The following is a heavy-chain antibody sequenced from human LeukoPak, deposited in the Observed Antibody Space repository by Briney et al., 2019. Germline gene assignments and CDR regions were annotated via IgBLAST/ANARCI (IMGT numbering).Heavy chain of an antibody. CDR1: GGTFSSYA. Sequence: SLKLSCKASGGTFSSYAISWVRQAAGQGLEWMGGIIPIFGTANYAQKFQGRVTITTDESTSTAYMELSSMRSEGTAVNNRTRDRSSGNYYAIDYWGQGTPVTVSS. V-gene: IGHV1-69*05. J-gene: IGHJ4*02. CDR3: TRDRSSGNYYAIDY. CDR2: IIPIFGTA. D-gene: IGHD1-26*01.